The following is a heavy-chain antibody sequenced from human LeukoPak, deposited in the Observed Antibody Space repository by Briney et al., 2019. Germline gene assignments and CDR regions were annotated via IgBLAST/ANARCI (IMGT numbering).Heavy chain of an antibody. D-gene: IGHD5-18*01. J-gene: IGHJ4*02. CDR3: ARVFYSYGCDY. CDR2: IYYSGST. V-gene: IGHV4-59*01. CDR1: GGSISSYY. Sequence: KASETLSLTCTVSGGSISSYYWSWIRQPPGKGLEWLGYIYYSGSTNYNPSLKSRVTISVDTSKNQFSLKLSSVTAADTAVYYCARVFYSYGCDYWGQGTLVTVSS.